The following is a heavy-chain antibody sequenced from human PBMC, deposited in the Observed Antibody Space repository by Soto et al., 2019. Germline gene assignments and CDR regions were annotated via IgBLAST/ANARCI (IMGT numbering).Heavy chain of an antibody. J-gene: IGHJ4*02. CDR1: GASISSTSHY. CDR3: ARVGAAGYYYDSSAYS. D-gene: IGHD3-22*01. V-gene: IGHV4-31*03. CDR2: IYYSGST. Sequence: PSETLSLTCSVSGASISSTSHYWNWIRQHPGEGLEWIGYIYYSGSTSYSPSLRSRVTISVDTSKNQFSLRLTPVTAADTAVYYCARVGAAGYYYDSSAYSWGQGTLVTVSS.